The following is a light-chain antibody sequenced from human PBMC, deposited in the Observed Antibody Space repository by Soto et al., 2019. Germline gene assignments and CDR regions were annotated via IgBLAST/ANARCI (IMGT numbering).Light chain of an antibody. Sequence: IQLTQSPSSLSASVGDRVTIPCRASQGISSDLAWCQQKPGKAPNLLIYDASTLQSGVPSRFSGSGSGTDFTLTISSLQPEDFASYYCQQLNSYPITFGQGTRLEIK. CDR3: QQLNSYPIT. CDR2: DAS. V-gene: IGKV1-9*01. CDR1: QGISSD. J-gene: IGKJ5*01.